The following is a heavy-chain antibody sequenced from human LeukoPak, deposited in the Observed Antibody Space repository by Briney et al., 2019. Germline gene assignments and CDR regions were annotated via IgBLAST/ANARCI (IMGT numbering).Heavy chain of an antibody. J-gene: IGHJ4*02. CDR1: GFTFSSYG. V-gene: IGHV3-23*01. Sequence: GGTLRLSCAASGFTFSSYGMSWVRQAPGKGLEWVSAISGSGGSTYYADSVKGRFTISRDNSKNTLYLQMNSLKSEDTAVYYCVTEVSGSFPTWGQGTLVTVSS. CDR2: ISGSGGST. CDR3: VTEVSGSFPT. D-gene: IGHD1-26*01.